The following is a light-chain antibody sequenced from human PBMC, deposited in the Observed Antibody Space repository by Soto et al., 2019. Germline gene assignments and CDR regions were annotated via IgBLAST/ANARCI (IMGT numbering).Light chain of an antibody. V-gene: IGLV2-14*01. Sequence: QSALTQPASVSGSPGQSITISCTGTSSDIGAHNFVSWYQHHPGKAPKVMIYEVTYRPSGVSFRFSGSKSGNTASLTISGLQAEDEGDYYCSSYTTSNTLVFGGGTKLTVL. CDR1: SSDIGAHNF. CDR3: SSYTTSNTLV. CDR2: EVT. J-gene: IGLJ2*01.